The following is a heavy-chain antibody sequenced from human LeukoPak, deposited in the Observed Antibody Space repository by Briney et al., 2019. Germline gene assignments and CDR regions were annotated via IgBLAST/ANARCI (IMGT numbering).Heavy chain of an antibody. CDR1: GGTFSSYA. D-gene: IGHD3-9*01. CDR3: ARTLFDWLPSGAFDI. J-gene: IGHJ3*02. Sequence: SVKVSCKASGGTFSSYAISWVRQAPGQGLEWMGGIIPIFGTASYVQKFQGRVTITADESTSTAYMELSSLRSEDTAVYYCARTLFDWLPSGAFDIWGQGTMVTVSS. V-gene: IGHV1-69*01. CDR2: IIPIFGTA.